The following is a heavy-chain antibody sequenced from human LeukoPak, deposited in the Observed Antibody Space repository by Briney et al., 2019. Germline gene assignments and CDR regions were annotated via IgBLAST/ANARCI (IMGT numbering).Heavy chain of an antibody. Sequence: PGGSLRLSCAASEFTFSNFGMHWVRQAPGNGLEWVAVISYDGNKKYYADSVKGRFTISRDNSKDTLYLQLNSLRAEDTAVYYCAKDIGWKDYGDYGGQDYWGQGTLVTVSS. J-gene: IGHJ4*02. CDR3: AKDIGWKDYGDYGGQDY. D-gene: IGHD4-17*01. CDR2: ISYDGNKK. V-gene: IGHV3-30*18. CDR1: EFTFSNFG.